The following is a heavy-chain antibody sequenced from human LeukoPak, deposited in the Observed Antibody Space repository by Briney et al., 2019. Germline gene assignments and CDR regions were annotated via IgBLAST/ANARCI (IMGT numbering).Heavy chain of an antibody. D-gene: IGHD6-19*01. CDR3: ARGAGIAVAGDNWFDP. Sequence: ASVKVSCKASGYTFTGYYMHWVRQAPRQGLEWMGWINPNSGGTNYAQKFQGRVTMTRDTSISTAYMELSRLRSDDTAVYYCARGAGIAVAGDNWFDPWGQGTLVTVSS. J-gene: IGHJ5*02. CDR1: GYTFTGYY. CDR2: INPNSGGT. V-gene: IGHV1-2*02.